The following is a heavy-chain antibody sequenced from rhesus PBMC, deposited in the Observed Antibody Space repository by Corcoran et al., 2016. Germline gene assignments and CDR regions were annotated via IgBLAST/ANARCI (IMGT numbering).Heavy chain of an antibody. V-gene: IGHV4-76*01. Sequence: QVQLQESGPGVVKPSETLSLTCAVSGGSISSGYDWSWIRQPPWKGLEWIGYIYGSSGSTNYNPSLKNRVTISKDASKNQCSLKLSSVTAADTAVYYWARRRIYFDYWGQGVLVTVSS. CDR1: GGSISSGYD. CDR3: ARRRIYFDY. J-gene: IGHJ4*01. CDR2: IYGSSGST. D-gene: IGHD3-9*01.